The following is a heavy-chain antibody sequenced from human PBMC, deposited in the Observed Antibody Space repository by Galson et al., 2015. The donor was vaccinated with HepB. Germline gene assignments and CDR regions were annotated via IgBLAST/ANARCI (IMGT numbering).Heavy chain of an antibody. J-gene: IGHJ3*02. V-gene: IGHV3-30*18. Sequence: SLRLSCAASGFTFSSYGMHWVRQAPGKGLEWVAVISYDGSNKYYADSVKGRFTISRDNSKNTLYLQMNSLRAEDTAVYYCAKWPDQAAIPWAFDIWGQGTMVTVSS. CDR1: GFTFSSYG. CDR3: AKWPDQAAIPWAFDI. CDR2: ISYDGSNK. D-gene: IGHD2-2*02.